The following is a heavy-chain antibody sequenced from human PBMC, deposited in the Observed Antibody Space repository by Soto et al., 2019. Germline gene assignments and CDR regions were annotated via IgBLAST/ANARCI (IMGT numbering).Heavy chain of an antibody. CDR2: INPNSGGT. V-gene: IGHV1-2*04. J-gene: IGHJ6*02. CDR1: GYTFTGYY. Sequence: ASVKVSCKASGYTFTGYYMHWVRQAPGQGLEWMGWINPNSGGTNYAQKFQGWVTMTRDTSISKAYMELSRLRSDDTAVYYCARDGGGTIDYVWSMDVWGQGTTVTVSS. D-gene: IGHD3-10*02. CDR3: ARDGGGTIDYVWSMDV.